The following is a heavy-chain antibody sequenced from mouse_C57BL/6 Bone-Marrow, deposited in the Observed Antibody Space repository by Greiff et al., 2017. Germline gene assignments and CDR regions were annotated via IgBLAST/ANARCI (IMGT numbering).Heavy chain of an antibody. CDR1: GYTFTNYW. CDR2: IYPGGGYT. J-gene: IGHJ4*01. CDR3: ARWEYYGSSPYYYAMDY. D-gene: IGHD1-1*01. V-gene: IGHV1-63*01. Sequence: QVQLQQSGAELVRPGTSVKMSCKASGYTFTNYWIGWAKQRPGHGLEWIGDIYPGGGYTNYNEKFKGKATLTADKSSSTAYMQLSSLTSEDSAIYYCARWEYYGSSPYYYAMDYWGQGTSVTVSS.